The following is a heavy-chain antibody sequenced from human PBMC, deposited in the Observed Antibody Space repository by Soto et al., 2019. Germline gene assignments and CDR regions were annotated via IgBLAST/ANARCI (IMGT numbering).Heavy chain of an antibody. D-gene: IGHD4-4*01. V-gene: IGHV3-30*18. CDR1: GFTFSSYG. CDR3: AKDLYSKYDPDYYYGMDV. Sequence: QVQLVESGGGVVQPGRSLRLSCAASGFTFSSYGMHWVRQAPGKGLEWVAVISYDGSNKYYADSVKGRFTISRDNSKNTLYLHMNILRAEDTAVYYCAKDLYSKYDPDYYYGMDVCVHGTTVTVSS. J-gene: IGHJ6*02. CDR2: ISYDGSNK.